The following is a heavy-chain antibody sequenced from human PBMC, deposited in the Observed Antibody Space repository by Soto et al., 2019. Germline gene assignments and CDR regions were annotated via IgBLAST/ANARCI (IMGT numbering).Heavy chain of an antibody. CDR3: ARVYQWLVHGYFDL. V-gene: IGHV3-11*01. CDR2: ISSSGSTI. CDR1: GFTFSDYY. J-gene: IGHJ2*01. D-gene: IGHD6-19*01. Sequence: PGGSLRLSCAASGFTFSDYYMSWIRQAPGKGLEWVSYISSSGSTIYYADSVKGRFTISRDNAKNSLYLQMNSLRAEDTAVYYCARVYQWLVHGYFDLWGRGTLVTVSS.